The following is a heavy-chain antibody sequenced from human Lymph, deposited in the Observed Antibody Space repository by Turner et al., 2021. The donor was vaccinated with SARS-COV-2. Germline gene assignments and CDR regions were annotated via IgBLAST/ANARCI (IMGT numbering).Heavy chain of an antibody. J-gene: IGHJ4*02. CDR2: IYYSGST. Sequence: QVQLPESGPGLVKPSETLSLTCTVSGGPISSYYWSWIRQPPGKGLEWIEYIYYSGSTNYNPSLKSRVTISVDTSKNQFSLRLSSVTAADTAVYYCARGFDYWGQGTLVTVSS. CDR3: ARGFDY. CDR1: GGPISSYY. V-gene: IGHV4-59*08.